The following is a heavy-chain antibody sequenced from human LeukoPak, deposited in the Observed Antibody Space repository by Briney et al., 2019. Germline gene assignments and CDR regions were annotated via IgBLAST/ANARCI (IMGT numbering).Heavy chain of an antibody. CDR2: ISAYNGDT. J-gene: IGHJ6*03. CDR1: GYTFTSYG. V-gene: IGHV1-18*01. D-gene: IGHD6-6*01. CDR3: TRAPIYSSSGAYYYYMDV. Sequence: ASVKVSCKASGYTFTSYGISWVRQAPGQGLEWMGWISAYNGDTIYALRLQGRVTMTTDTSTSTAYMELRSLRSDDTAVYYCTRAPIYSSSGAYYYYMDVWGKGTTVTVSS.